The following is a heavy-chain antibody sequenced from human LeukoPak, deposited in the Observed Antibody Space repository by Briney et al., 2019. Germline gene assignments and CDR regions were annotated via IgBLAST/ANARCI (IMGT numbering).Heavy chain of an antibody. Sequence: GGSLRLSCAASGFTFSSYWIHWVRQVPGKGLVWVSRINTDGSTTSYADSVKGRFTISRDNAKNTLYLQMNSLRAEDTAVYYCASSPYYYDSSGYLEGGDYWGQGTLVTVSS. J-gene: IGHJ4*02. V-gene: IGHV3-74*01. D-gene: IGHD3-22*01. CDR3: ASSPYYYDSSGYLEGGDY. CDR1: GFTFSSYW. CDR2: INTDGSTT.